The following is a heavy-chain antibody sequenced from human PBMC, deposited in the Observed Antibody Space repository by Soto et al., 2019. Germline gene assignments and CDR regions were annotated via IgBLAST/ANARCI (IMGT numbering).Heavy chain of an antibody. CDR3: ATRVTTFGFDP. V-gene: IGHV4-39*01. J-gene: IGHJ5*02. D-gene: IGHD3-16*01. CDR2: IYYSGST. CDR1: GGSISSSSYY. Sequence: PLEIRSLTYSVSGGSISSSSYYWGWIRQPPGEGLGWLGSIYYSGSTYYNPSLKSRVTSSVDTSKNQFSLTLSSVTAADPAPYYSATRVTTFGFDPWGRGTLVAVSA.